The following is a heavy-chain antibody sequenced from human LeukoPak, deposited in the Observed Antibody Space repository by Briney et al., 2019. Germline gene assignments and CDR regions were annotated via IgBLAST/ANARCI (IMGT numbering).Heavy chain of an antibody. CDR1: GGSISSSSYY. CDR2: INHSGST. V-gene: IGHV4-39*07. CDR3: ARLTGPAFLPWTYYGSGSYLRFDP. J-gene: IGHJ5*02. D-gene: IGHD3-10*01. Sequence: PSETLSLTCTVSGGSISSSSYYWSWIRQPPGKGLEWIGEINHSGSTNYNPSLKSRVTISVDTSKNQFSLKLSSVTAADTAVYYCARLTGPAFLPWTYYGSGSYLRFDPWGQGTLVTVSS.